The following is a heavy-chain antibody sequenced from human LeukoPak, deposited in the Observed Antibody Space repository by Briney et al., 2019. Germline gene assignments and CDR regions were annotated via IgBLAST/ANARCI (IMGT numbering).Heavy chain of an antibody. J-gene: IGHJ4*02. CDR2: INPNSGGT. D-gene: IGHD2-15*01. Sequence: ASVKVSCKASGYTFTGYYMHWVRQAPGQGLEWMGWINPNSGGTNYAQRFQGRVTMTRDTSISTAYMELSRLRSDDTAVYYCVRVQAECSGGSCYYNYWGQGTLVTVSS. V-gene: IGHV1-2*02. CDR1: GYTFTGYY. CDR3: VRVQAECSGGSCYYNY.